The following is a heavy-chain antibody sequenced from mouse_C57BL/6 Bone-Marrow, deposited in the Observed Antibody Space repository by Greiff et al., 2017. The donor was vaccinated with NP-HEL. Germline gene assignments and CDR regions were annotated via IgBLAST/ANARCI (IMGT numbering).Heavy chain of an antibody. V-gene: IGHV10-1*01. CDR1: GFSFNTYA. Sequence: EVQGVESGGGLVQPKGSLKLSCAASGFSFNTYAMNWVRQAPGKGLEWVARIRSKSNNYATYYADSVKDRFTISRDDSESMLYLQMNNLKTEDTAMYYCVREWGRYGAMDYWGQGTSVTVSS. J-gene: IGHJ4*01. CDR2: IRSKSNNYAT. D-gene: IGHD1-1*01. CDR3: VREWGRYGAMDY.